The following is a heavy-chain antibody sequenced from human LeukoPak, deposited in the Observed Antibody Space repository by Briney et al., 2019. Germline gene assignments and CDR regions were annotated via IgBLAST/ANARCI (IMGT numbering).Heavy chain of an antibody. Sequence: PGGSLRLSCAASGFTFSIYWMSWVRQAPGKGLEWVANIKQDGSEEYYVDSVKGRFTISRDNAKNSLYLQMNSLRAEDTAVYYCARDLGDNGFDAFDIWGQGTMVTVSS. CDR2: IKQDGSEE. D-gene: IGHD2-21*02. J-gene: IGHJ3*02. V-gene: IGHV3-7*01. CDR1: GFTFSIYW. CDR3: ARDLGDNGFDAFDI.